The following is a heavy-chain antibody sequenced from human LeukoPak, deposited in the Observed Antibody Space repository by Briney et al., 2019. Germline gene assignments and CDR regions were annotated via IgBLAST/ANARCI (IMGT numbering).Heavy chain of an antibody. CDR1: GGSISSSSYY. Sequence: PSETLSLTCTVSGGSISSSSYYWGWIRQPPGKGLEWIGSIYYSGSTYYNPSLKSRVTISVDTSKNQFSLKLSSVTAADTAVYYCTSNYGDYGYYGLDYWGQGTLVTVSS. CDR2: IYYSGST. V-gene: IGHV4-39*07. CDR3: TSNYGDYGYYGLDY. J-gene: IGHJ4*02. D-gene: IGHD4-17*01.